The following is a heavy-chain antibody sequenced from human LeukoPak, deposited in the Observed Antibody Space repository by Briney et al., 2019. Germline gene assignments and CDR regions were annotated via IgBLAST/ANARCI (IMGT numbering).Heavy chain of an antibody. CDR3: ASGTVSGVITPYSFHH. D-gene: IGHD3-3*01. CDR1: VGYISSYY. Sequence: SETLSLTCTVSVGYISSYYWSWIRQSPGKGLEWIGNVFYSGDTDYNPSLKSRVTMPINTSNNHFSLHLTSVTAADTAVYFCASGTVSGVITPYSFHHWGHGTLVTVSS. V-gene: IGHV4-59*01. J-gene: IGHJ4*01. CDR2: VFYSGDT.